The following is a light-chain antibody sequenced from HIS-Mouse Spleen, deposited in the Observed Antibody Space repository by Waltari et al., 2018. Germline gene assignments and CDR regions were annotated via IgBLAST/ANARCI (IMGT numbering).Light chain of an antibody. CDR2: DDS. J-gene: IGLJ3*02. V-gene: IGLV3-21*02. CDR1: NIGSKS. CDR3: QVWDSSSDHWV. Sequence: SYVLTQPPSVSVAPGQTARITCGGNNIGSKSVHWYQQKPGEAPVLVVYDDSHRPSGIPGRFPGSNAGNTATLTISRVEAGDEADYYCQVWDSSSDHWVFGGGTKLTVL.